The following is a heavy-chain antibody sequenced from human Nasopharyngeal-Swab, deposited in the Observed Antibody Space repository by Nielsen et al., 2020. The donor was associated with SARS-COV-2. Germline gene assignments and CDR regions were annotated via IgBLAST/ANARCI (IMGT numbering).Heavy chain of an antibody. CDR1: GSTFGYYG. J-gene: IGHJ6*02. D-gene: IGHD6-19*01. CDR2: ISHDGSKK. V-gene: IGHV3-30*03. CDR3: ARDIGHSSGWYSYYSYGMDV. Sequence: GGSLRLSCAASGSTFGYYGMHWVRQAPGKGLEWVAVISHDGSKKYYVDSVKGRLTISRDNSKNTLYLQMNSLRAEDTAVYYCARDIGHSSGWYSYYSYGMDVWGQGTTVTVSS.